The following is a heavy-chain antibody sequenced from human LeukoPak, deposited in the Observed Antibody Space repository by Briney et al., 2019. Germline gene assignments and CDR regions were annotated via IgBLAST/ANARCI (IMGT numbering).Heavy chain of an antibody. J-gene: IGHJ6*03. CDR2: INPSGGST. CDR1: GYTFTSYY. D-gene: IGHD4-11*01. V-gene: IGHV1-46*01. Sequence: EASVKVSCKASGYTFTSYYMHWVRQAPGQGLEWMGIINPSGGSTSYAQKFQGRVTMTRDMSTSTVYMELSSLRSEDTAVYYCARDKATVTTGYYYYMDVWGKGTTVTVSS. CDR3: ARDKATVTTGYYYYMDV.